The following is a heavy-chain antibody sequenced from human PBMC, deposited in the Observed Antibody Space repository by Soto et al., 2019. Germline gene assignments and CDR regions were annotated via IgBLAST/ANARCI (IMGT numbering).Heavy chain of an antibody. CDR1: GGTFSNDA. D-gene: IGHD3-10*01. CDR3: ATGLRTGNYGMYV. CDR2: IIPIFGTT. J-gene: IGHJ6*02. Sequence: QEQLVQAGAEVKKPGSSVRISCRASGGTFSNDAVSWVRQAPGQGLQWMGGIIPIFGTTHYARKFQGRVTITAGEATATAYMDLRSVTSEDTAVYYCATGLRTGNYGMYVWGQGTAVTVAS. V-gene: IGHV1-69*01.